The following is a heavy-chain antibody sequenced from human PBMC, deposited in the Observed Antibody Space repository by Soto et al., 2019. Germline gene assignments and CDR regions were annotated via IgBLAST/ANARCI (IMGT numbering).Heavy chain of an antibody. D-gene: IGHD3-10*01. CDR3: ASSLWFGELWGPPFDY. J-gene: IGHJ4*02. V-gene: IGHV4-31*03. CDR2: IYYSGST. CDR1: GGSISSGGYY. Sequence: SETLSLTSTVSGGSISSGGYYWSWIRQHPGKGLEWIGYIYYSGSTYYNPSLKSRVTISVDTSKNQFSLKLSSVTAADTAVYYCASSLWFGELWGPPFDYWGQGTLVTVSS.